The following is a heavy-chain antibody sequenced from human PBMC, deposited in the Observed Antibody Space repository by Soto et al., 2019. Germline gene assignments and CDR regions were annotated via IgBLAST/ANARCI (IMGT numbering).Heavy chain of an antibody. Sequence: VQFVQSGAELKKPGSSVRVSCRASGGTIKTYTLSWVRQAPGQGLEWMGAFIPSFPAPNFAQRFKGRLTLTADESTNTGFMELGGLRPEDTALYFCATGEVVPSFPNGLDTWGQGTHVIVSS. CDR3: ATGEVVPSFPNGLDT. D-gene: IGHD2-21*01. CDR2: FIPSFPAP. CDR1: GGTIKTYT. J-gene: IGHJ5*02. V-gene: IGHV1-69*12.